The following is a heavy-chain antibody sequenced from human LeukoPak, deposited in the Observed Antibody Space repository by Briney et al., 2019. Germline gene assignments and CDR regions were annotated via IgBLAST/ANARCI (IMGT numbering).Heavy chain of an antibody. CDR3: AIGATIYFDY. CDR1: GGSISSYY. CDR2: IYYSGST. Sequence: PSETLSLTCTVSGGSISSYYWSWIRQPPGKGLEWIGYIYYSGSTNYNPSLKSRVTISVDTSKNQFSLKLSSVTAEDTAVYYCAIGATIYFDYWGQGTLVTVSS. D-gene: IGHD1-26*01. V-gene: IGHV4-59*01. J-gene: IGHJ4*02.